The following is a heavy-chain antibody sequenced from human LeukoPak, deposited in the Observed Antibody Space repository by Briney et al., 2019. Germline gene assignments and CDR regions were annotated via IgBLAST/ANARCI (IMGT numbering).Heavy chain of an antibody. J-gene: IGHJ4*02. Sequence: YPSETLSLTCTVSGGSISSYYWSWIRQPPGKGLEWIGYIYYSGSTNYNPSLKSRVTISVDTSKNQFSLKLSSVTAADTAVYYCASTFGYYDSSGFFPEWGQGTLVTVSS. CDR1: GGSISSYY. D-gene: IGHD3-22*01. CDR2: IYYSGST. V-gene: IGHV4-59*08. CDR3: ASTFGYYDSSGFFPE.